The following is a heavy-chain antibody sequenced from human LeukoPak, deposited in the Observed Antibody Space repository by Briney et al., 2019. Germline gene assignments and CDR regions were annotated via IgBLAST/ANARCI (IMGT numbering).Heavy chain of an antibody. CDR3: ARDPGTMVRGVSYYYYYMDV. J-gene: IGHJ6*03. D-gene: IGHD3-10*01. Sequence: SVKVSRKASGGTFSSYAISWVRQAPGQGLEWMGGIIPIFGTANYAQKFQGRVTITTDESTSTAYMELSSLRSEDTAVYYCARDPGTMVRGVSYYYYYMDVWGKGTTVTVSS. CDR2: IIPIFGTA. CDR1: GGTFSSYA. V-gene: IGHV1-69*05.